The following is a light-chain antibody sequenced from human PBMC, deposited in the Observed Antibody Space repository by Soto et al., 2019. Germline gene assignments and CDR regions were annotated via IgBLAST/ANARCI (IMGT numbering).Light chain of an antibody. Sequence: QSVLTQPASVSGSPGQSITISCTGTSSDVGGYNYVSWYQQHPGKAPKLMIYEVSNRPSGVSNRFSGSKSGNTASLTISGLQAEDEADYYCSSYTSSQPVVFGGGTKVTVL. CDR1: SSDVGGYNY. V-gene: IGLV2-14*01. CDR2: EVS. CDR3: SSYTSSQPVV. J-gene: IGLJ2*01.